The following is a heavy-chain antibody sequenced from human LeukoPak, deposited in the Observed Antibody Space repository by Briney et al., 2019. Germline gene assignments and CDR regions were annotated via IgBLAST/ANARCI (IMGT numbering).Heavy chain of an antibody. CDR1: GGSISSGGYS. CDR3: TAQVGGGDY. D-gene: IGHD1-26*01. Sequence: KASETLSLTCAVSGGSISSGGYSWSWIRQPPGKGLEWIGYIYHSGSTYYNPSLKSRVTISVDRSKNQFSLKLSSVTAADTAVYYCTAQVGGGDYWGQGTLVTVSS. J-gene: IGHJ4*02. V-gene: IGHV4-30-2*01. CDR2: IYHSGST.